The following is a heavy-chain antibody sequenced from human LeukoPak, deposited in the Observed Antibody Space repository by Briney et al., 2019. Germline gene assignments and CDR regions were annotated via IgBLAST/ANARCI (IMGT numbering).Heavy chain of an antibody. CDR3: VKGGFTYYDD. Sequence: GGSLRLSCAASGFTFDYSAMTWVRQAAEKGLEWVSTINTGDITFYANSVKGRFHISRDNSKNALFLQMNSLRAEDTAIYYCVKGGFTYYDDWGQGTLVTVSS. J-gene: IGHJ4*02. CDR1: GFTFDYSA. CDR2: INTGDIT. D-gene: IGHD3-22*01. V-gene: IGHV3-23*01.